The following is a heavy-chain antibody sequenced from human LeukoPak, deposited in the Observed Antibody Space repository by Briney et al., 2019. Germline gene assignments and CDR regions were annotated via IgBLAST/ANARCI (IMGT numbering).Heavy chain of an antibody. V-gene: IGHV1-69*13. CDR3: ASSFLGYCSGGTCYSNYYYYGMDV. Sequence: SVKVSCKASGGTFSSYAISWVRQAPGQGLEWMGGIIPIFGTANYAQKFQGRVTITADESTSTAYMELSSLRSEDTAVYYCASSFLGYCSGGTCYSNYYYYGMDVWGQGTTVTVSS. J-gene: IGHJ6*02. CDR2: IIPIFGTA. D-gene: IGHD2-15*01. CDR1: GGTFSSYA.